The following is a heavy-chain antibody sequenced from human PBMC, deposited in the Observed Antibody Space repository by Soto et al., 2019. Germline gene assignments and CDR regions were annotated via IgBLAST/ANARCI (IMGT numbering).Heavy chain of an antibody. CDR1: GFTFTNSW. Sequence: PGGSLRLSCAAAGFTFTNSWIHWVRQAPGKGQVWVSRINGDGSYTFYADSVKGRFAISRDNAKNTVYLHMNSLRAEDTAVYYCARGIQYRYGMDVWGQGTTVTVSS. CDR2: INGDGSYT. D-gene: IGHD4-4*01. CDR3: ARGIQYRYGMDV. V-gene: IGHV3-74*01. J-gene: IGHJ6*02.